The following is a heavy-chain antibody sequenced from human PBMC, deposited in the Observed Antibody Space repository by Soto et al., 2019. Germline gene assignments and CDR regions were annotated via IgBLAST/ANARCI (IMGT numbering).Heavy chain of an antibody. CDR2: ISAYNGNT. D-gene: IGHD2-15*01. V-gene: IGHV1-18*01. CDR3: AGIRLGYCSGGSCYSGLWFDP. CDR1: GYTFTSYG. Sequence: ASVKVSCKASGYTFTSYGISWVRQAPGQGLEWMGWISAYNGNTNYAQKLQGRVTMTTDTSTSTAYMELRSLRSDDTAVYYCAGIRLGYCSGGSCYSGLWFDPWGQGTLVTVSS. J-gene: IGHJ5*02.